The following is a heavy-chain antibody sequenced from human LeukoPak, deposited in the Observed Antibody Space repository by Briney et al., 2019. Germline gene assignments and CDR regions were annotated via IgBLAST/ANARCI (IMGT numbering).Heavy chain of an antibody. Sequence: GGSLRLSCAASGFTVSSNYMSWVRQAPGKGLEWVSVIYSGGSTYYADSVKGRFTMSRDNSKNTLYLQMNSLRAADTAVYYCARARSGGTDYWGQGTLVTVSS. J-gene: IGHJ4*02. CDR3: ARARSGGTDY. V-gene: IGHV3-53*01. CDR2: IYSGGST. CDR1: GFTVSSNY. D-gene: IGHD2-15*01.